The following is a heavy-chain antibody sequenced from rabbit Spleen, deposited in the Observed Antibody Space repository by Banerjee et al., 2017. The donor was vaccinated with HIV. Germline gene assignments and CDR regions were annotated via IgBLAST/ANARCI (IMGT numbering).Heavy chain of an antibody. J-gene: IGHJ3*01. CDR1: GVSFSGDSY. V-gene: IGHV1S40*01. CDR2: IDTGSSGFT. Sequence: QSLEESGGDLVKPGASLTLTCIASGVSFSGDSYMCWVRQAPGKGLEWIACIDTGSSGFTYFANWAKGRFTISKTSSTTVTLQMTSLTVADTATYFCAREKSGIVGYDLWGQGTLVTVS. D-gene: IGHD6-1*01. CDR3: AREKSGIVGYDL.